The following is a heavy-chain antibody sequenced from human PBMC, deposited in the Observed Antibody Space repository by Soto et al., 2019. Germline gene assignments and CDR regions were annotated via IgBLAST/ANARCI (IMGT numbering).Heavy chain of an antibody. CDR1: GLSLSTGKLG. V-gene: IGHV2-26*01. D-gene: IGHD2-21*02. CDR2: IFLNDDK. J-gene: IGHJ5*02. Sequence: QVTLKESGPVLVKPTETLTLTCTFSGLSLSTGKLGVSWIRQPPGQALEWLAHIFLNDDKSYSSSLRSRVTTSKNASRSQVVLTMTNMDPLDSGTYYCALRKDRRRTDCYLASFDPRGHGTLVTVSS. CDR3: ALRKDRRRTDCYLASFDP.